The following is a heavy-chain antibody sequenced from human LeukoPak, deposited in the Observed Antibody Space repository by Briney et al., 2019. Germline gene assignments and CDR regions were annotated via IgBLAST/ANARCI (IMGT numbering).Heavy chain of an antibody. J-gene: IGHJ4*02. CDR1: GGTFSSYA. V-gene: IGHV1-69*05. Sequence: SVKVSCTASGGTFSSYAISWVRQAPGQGLEWMGRIIPIFGTANYAQKFQGRVTITTDESTSTAYMELSSLRSEDTAVYYCASFSATVTDFDYWGQGTLVTVSS. CDR2: IIPIFGTA. CDR3: ASFSATVTDFDY. D-gene: IGHD4-17*01.